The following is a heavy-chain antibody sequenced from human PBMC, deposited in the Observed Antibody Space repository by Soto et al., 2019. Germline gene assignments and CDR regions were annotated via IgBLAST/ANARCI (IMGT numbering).Heavy chain of an antibody. CDR1: GFTFRNYA. CDR2: LSGGGANR. V-gene: IGHV3-23*01. J-gene: IGHJ6*02. CDR3: ARDGGIYDVPSYCYYGMDV. D-gene: IGHD3-3*01. Sequence: GGPLRLSCIASGFTFRNYALNWVRQAPGTGMAWVSTLSGGGANRYYAESVKGRCTISRDNSKNTLFLQMNSLRAEDTALYYCARDGGIYDVPSYCYYGMDVWGQGTTVTVSS.